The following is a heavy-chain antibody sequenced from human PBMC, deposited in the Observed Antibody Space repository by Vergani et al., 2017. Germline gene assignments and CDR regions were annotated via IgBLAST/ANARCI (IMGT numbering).Heavy chain of an antibody. CDR2: VYYSGTT. Sequence: QLQLQESDSRLVNPSQTLSLTCTLSGDAISRDTYSWNWVRQPPGKPLDWIGSVYYSGTTYYNPSLGCRVTMSIDKSKNHFSLTLTSVTAADSAFYFCARGQTGYSRDWSTYFFYMDVWGKGTTVTVSS. D-gene: IGHD3-9*01. J-gene: IGHJ6*03. V-gene: IGHV4-30-2*01. CDR1: GDAISRDTYS. CDR3: ARGQTGYSRDWSTYFFYMDV.